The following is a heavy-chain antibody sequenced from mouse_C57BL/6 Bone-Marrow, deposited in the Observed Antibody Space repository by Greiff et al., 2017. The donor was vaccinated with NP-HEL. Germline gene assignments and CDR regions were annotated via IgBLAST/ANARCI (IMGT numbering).Heavy chain of an antibody. CDR2: ISYDGSN. CDR3: AREGYYYGSGYFDY. Sequence: EVQLQQSGPGLVKPSQSLSLTCSVTGYSITSGYYWNWIRQFPGNKLEWMGYISYDGSNNYNPSLKNRISITRDTSKNQFFLKLNSVTTEDTATYYCAREGYYYGSGYFDYWGQGTTLTVSS. D-gene: IGHD1-1*01. CDR1: GYSITSGYY. V-gene: IGHV3-6*01. J-gene: IGHJ2*01.